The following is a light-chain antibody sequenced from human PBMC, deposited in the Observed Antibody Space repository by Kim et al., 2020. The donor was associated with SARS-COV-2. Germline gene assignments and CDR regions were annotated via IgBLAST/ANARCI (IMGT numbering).Light chain of an antibody. CDR1: SSDVGTYNL. CDR2: EVD. V-gene: IGLV2-23*02. CDR3: SSYAGSTNFAV. Sequence: QPALTQPASVSGSPGQSITISCTGASSDVGTYNLVSWYKQHPDKAPQLIIYEVDKRPSGVSHRFSGAKSGNTASLTISGLQAEDEADYYCSSYAGSTNFAVFGGGTQLTVL. J-gene: IGLJ2*01.